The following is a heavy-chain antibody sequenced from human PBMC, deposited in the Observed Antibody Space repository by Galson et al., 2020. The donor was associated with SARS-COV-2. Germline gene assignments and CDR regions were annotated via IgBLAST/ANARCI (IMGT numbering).Heavy chain of an antibody. D-gene: IGHD4-17*01. Sequence: QLGESLKISCAASGFTFSSYGMHWVRQAPGKGLEWVAVISYDGSNKYYADSMKGRFTISRDNSKNTLYLQMNSLRAEDTAVYYCAGQQGTVTTYYYYGMDVWGQGTTVTVSS. CDR3: AGQQGTVTTYYYYGMDV. CDR2: ISYDGSNK. J-gene: IGHJ6*02. V-gene: IGHV3-30*03. CDR1: GFTFSSYG.